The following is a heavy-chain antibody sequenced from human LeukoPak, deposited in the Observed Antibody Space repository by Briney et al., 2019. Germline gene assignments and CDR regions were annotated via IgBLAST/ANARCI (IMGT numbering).Heavy chain of an antibody. CDR3: ARIGGYSFSSKRHFDY. CDR2: VTSAGSTI. J-gene: IGHJ4*02. V-gene: IGHV3-48*01. CDR1: GFTFSSYS. Sequence: GGYLRLSCAASGFTFSSYSMNWVRQAPGKGLEWISYVTSAGSTIYYAESVKGRFTISRDNANNSLYLQMSSLRAEDTAVYYCARIGGYSFSSKRHFDYWGQGTLVTVSS. D-gene: IGHD5/OR15-5a*01.